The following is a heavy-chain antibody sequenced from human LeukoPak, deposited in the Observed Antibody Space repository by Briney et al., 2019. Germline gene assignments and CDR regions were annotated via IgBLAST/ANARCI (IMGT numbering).Heavy chain of an antibody. CDR1: GESFSGYY. J-gene: IGHJ5*02. V-gene: IGHV4-34*01. Sequence: SESLSLTCAVYGESFSGYYWSWIRQPPGKVLEWIGEINHSGSPNYNPSLRSRVTISVDTSKNQFSLKLSSVTAADTAVYYCARGLRLVVPAANNWFDPWGQGTLVTVSS. CDR2: INHSGSP. D-gene: IGHD2-2*01. CDR3: ARGLRLVVPAANNWFDP.